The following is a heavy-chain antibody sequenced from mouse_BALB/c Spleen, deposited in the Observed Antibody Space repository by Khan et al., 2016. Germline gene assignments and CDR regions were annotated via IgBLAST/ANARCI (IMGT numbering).Heavy chain of an antibody. D-gene: IGHD2-1*01. Sequence: QIQLVQSGPELKKPGETVKISCKASGYTFTDYGMNWVKRAPGKGLKWMGRINTYTGESTYADDFKGRFAFALETSASTAYLQINNLKNEDTATYFCGKGFGNYGFFDFWGQGTTLTVSS. CDR1: GYTFTDYG. CDR2: INTYTGES. V-gene: IGHV9-3-1*01. CDR3: GKGFGNYGFFDF. J-gene: IGHJ2*01.